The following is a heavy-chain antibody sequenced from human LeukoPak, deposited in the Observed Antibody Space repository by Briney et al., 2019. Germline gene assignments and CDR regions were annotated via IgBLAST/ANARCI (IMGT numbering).Heavy chain of an antibody. CDR2: IWYDGTKK. CDR3: AKIRGQLLAPKYVFDY. Sequence: QPGGSLRLSCTAPELRFTSHGIHWVRQAPRQGLQRVAFIWYDGTKKSYADSVKGRFTISRDNSQNTLYLQMNSLRADDTAVYYCAKIRGQLLAPKYVFDYWGQGTLVTVSS. J-gene: IGHJ4*02. D-gene: IGHD6-19*01. CDR1: ELRFTSHG. V-gene: IGHV3-30*02.